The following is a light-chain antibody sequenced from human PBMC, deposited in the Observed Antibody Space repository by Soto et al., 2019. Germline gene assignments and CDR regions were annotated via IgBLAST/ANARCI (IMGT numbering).Light chain of an antibody. CDR3: QHYSTVWA. V-gene: IGKV1-5*03. CDR1: QSISSY. CDR2: KAS. Sequence: DIQMTQSPSSLSASVGDRVTITCRASQSISSYLNWYHQKPGKAPKLLIYKASTLKSGVPSRFSGSGSGAEFTLTISSLQPDDFATYYCQHYSTVWAFGQGTKVDIK. J-gene: IGKJ1*01.